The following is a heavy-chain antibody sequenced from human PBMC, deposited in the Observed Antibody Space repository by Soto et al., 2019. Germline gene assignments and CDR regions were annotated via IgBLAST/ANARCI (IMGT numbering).Heavy chain of an antibody. CDR2: IYYSGSA. D-gene: IGHD5-18*01. Sequence: SETLSLTCTISGGSISGFYWGWILQPPGKGLEWIGNIYYSGSANYDPSLRSRVTISLNTSKNQFSLNLSFVTAADTAVYYCATMGTPATGLYYFDYWGQGTLVTVSS. CDR1: GGSISGFY. V-gene: IGHV4-59*08. J-gene: IGHJ4*02. CDR3: ATMGTPATGLYYFDY.